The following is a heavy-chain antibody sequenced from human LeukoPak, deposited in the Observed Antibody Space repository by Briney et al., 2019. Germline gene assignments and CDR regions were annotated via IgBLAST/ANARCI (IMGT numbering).Heavy chain of an antibody. D-gene: IGHD3-22*01. CDR2: IYYSGST. Sequence: SETLSLTCTVSGGSISSYYWSWIRQPPGKGLEWIGYIYYSGSTNYNPSLKSRVTISVDTSKNQFSLKLSSVTAADTAVYYCAVVHPDYYDGSGYYLDYWGQGTLVTVSS. V-gene: IGHV4-59*08. CDR3: AVVHPDYYDGSGYYLDY. J-gene: IGHJ4*02. CDR1: GGSISSYY.